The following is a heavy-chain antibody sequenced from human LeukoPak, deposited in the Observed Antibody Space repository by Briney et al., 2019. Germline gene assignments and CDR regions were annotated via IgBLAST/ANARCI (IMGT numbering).Heavy chain of an antibody. D-gene: IGHD6-19*01. CDR1: GFTFSSYV. Sequence: GGSLRLSCAASGFTFSSYVMNWVRQAPGKGLEWVSAISGSGGSTYYADSVKGRFTISRDNSKNTLYLQMNSLRAEDTAVYYCAKDRNAYSSGWYVYWGQGTLVTVSS. V-gene: IGHV3-23*01. CDR3: AKDRNAYSSGWYVY. CDR2: ISGSGGST. J-gene: IGHJ4*02.